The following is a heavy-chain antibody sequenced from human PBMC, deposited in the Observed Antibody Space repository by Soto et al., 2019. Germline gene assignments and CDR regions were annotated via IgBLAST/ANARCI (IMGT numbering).Heavy chain of an antibody. Sequence: QLQLQESGSGLVKPSQTLSLTCAVSGGSISSGGYSWSWLRQPQGKGLEWIGYIYHSGSTYYNPSLKTRVTNTVDKYNNQFSLSLTSVTAADTALDYCARGQVVAAQHWGQGTLVTVSS. J-gene: IGHJ4*02. D-gene: IGHD2-15*01. CDR2: IYHSGST. CDR3: ARGQVVAAQH. CDR1: GGSISSGGYS. V-gene: IGHV4-30-2*01.